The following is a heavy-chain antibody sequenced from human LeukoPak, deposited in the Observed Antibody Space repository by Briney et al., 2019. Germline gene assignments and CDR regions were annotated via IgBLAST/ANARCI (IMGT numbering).Heavy chain of an antibody. V-gene: IGHV1-46*01. Sequence: ASVKVSCKASGYTFTSYYMHWVRQAPGQGLEWMGIINPSGGSTSYAQKFQGRVTLTRDTSTSTAYMELRSLRSDDTAVYYCARTDFLTGLFYCDSWGQGTLVTVSS. CDR2: INPSGGST. J-gene: IGHJ4*02. CDR1: GYTFTSYY. D-gene: IGHD3-9*01. CDR3: ARTDFLTGLFYCDS.